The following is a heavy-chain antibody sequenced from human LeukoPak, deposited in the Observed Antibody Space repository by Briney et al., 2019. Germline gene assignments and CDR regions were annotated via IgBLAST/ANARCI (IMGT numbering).Heavy chain of an antibody. J-gene: IGHJ3*02. D-gene: IGHD2-15*01. CDR3: ARDLAGLDAFDI. CDR1: GFTFSSYS. Sequence: PGGSLRLSCAASGFTFSSYSMNWVRQAPGKGLEWVSSISSSSTFIYYADSVKGRFTISRDNAKNSLCLQMNSLRAEDTAVYYCARDLAGLDAFDIWGQGTMVTVSS. V-gene: IGHV3-21*01. CDR2: ISSSSTFI.